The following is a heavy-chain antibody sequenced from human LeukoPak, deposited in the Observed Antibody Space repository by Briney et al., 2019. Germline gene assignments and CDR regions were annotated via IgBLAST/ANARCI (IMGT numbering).Heavy chain of an antibody. D-gene: IGHD6-13*01. J-gene: IGHJ4*02. CDR3: VRDNPRQQGFAY. V-gene: IGHV3-7*03. Sequence: PGGSLRLSCVVSGSMFRNYWMSWLRQAPGKGPEWVANINQDGTKIFEVDFMKGRFTLSRDNAKSSLYLQMNSLRPEDSAVYYCVRDNPRQQGFAYWGQGTLVTVSS. CDR1: GSMFRNYW. CDR2: INQDGTKI.